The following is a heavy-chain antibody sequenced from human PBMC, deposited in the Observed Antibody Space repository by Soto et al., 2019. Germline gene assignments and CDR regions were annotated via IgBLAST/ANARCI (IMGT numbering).Heavy chain of an antibody. Sequence: EVQLLESGGGLVQPGGSLRLSCGVSGFTFNDFEMNWVRQAPGKGLEWLAYIDGSGTTKKYADSVRGRFTISRDNPNNSLFLQMSSLRAADTAIYDGASGFGRFNYWGQGTLVSVSS. D-gene: IGHD3-10*01. CDR1: GFTFNDFE. CDR2: IDGSGTTK. J-gene: IGHJ4*02. CDR3: ASGFGRFNY. V-gene: IGHV3-48*03.